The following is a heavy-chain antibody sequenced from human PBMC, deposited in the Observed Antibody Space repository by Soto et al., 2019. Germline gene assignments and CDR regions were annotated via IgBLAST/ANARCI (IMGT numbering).Heavy chain of an antibody. Sequence: SLRLSCLASVFTRSNYYMSWIRQAPGKGLEWVSYISSTGRTIYYADSVKGRFTVSRDNAQNSLSLKLNSLRVEDTAVYYCARSYSSGWEFDYWGQGTQVTVSS. CDR3: ARSYSSGWEFDY. V-gene: IGHV3-11*01. J-gene: IGHJ4*02. CDR2: ISSTGRTI. D-gene: IGHD6-19*01. CDR1: VFTRSNYY.